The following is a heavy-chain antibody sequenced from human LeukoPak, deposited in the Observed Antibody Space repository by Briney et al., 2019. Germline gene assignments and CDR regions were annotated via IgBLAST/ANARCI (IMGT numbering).Heavy chain of an antibody. Sequence: PSETLSLTCTVSGGSISSSSYYWGWIRQPPGKGLEWIGSIYYSGSTYYNPSLKSRVTISVDTSKNQFSLKLSSVTAADTAVYYCARIDGYGAGYWGQGTLVTVSS. D-gene: IGHD4-17*01. CDR1: GGSISSSSYY. CDR3: ARIDGYGAGY. J-gene: IGHJ4*02. CDR2: IYYSGST. V-gene: IGHV4-39*07.